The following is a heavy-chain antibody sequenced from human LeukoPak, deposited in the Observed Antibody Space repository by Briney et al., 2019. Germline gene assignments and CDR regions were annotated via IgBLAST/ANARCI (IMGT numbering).Heavy chain of an antibody. CDR3: AREAGYCSSTSCFRGPPSDNWFDP. J-gene: IGHJ5*02. V-gene: IGHV1-69*04. Sequence: SVKVSCKASGGTFIIYAISWVRQAPGQGGEWMGRIIPILGIANYAQKFQGRVTITADKSTSTAYMELSSLRSEDTAVYYCAREAGYCSSTSCFRGPPSDNWFDPWGQGTLVTVSS. CDR2: IIPILGIA. D-gene: IGHD2-2*01. CDR1: GGTFIIYA.